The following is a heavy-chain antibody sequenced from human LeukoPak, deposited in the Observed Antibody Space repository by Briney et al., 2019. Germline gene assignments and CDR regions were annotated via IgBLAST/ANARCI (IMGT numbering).Heavy chain of an antibody. CDR2: IIPIFGTA. CDR3: AREYSGSYPDY. J-gene: IGHJ4*02. Sequence: SVKVSCKASGGTFSSYAISWVRQAPGQGLEWMGGIIPIFGTANYAQKLQGRVTMTTDTSTSTAYMELRSLRSDDTAVYYCAREYSGSYPDYWGQGTLVTVSS. V-gene: IGHV1-69*05. CDR1: GGTFSSYA. D-gene: IGHD1-26*01.